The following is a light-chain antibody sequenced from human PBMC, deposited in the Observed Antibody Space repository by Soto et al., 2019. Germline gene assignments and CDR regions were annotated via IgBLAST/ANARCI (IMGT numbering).Light chain of an antibody. CDR3: QQYHRSSVT. J-gene: IGKJ5*01. V-gene: IGKV1-39*01. Sequence: DIQMTQSPSSLSASVGDRVTITCRASQNINSNLNWYQQRPGKVPMLLIYGASTLQSGVPSRFSGSGSGTDFTLTISRLEPEDFATYYCQQYHRSSVTFGQGTRLEIK. CDR2: GAS. CDR1: QNINSN.